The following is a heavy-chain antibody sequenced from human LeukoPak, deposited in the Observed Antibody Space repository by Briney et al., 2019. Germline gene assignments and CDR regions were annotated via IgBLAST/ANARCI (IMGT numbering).Heavy chain of an antibody. CDR2: IYYSGST. Sequence: SETLSLTCTVSGGSISSGGYYWSWIRQHPGKGLEWIGYIYYSGSTNYNPSLKSRVTISVDTSKNQFSLKLSSVTAADTAVYYCARTSTYYYGMDVWGQGTTVTVSS. CDR1: GGSISSGGYY. CDR3: ARTSTYYYGMDV. V-gene: IGHV4-61*08. J-gene: IGHJ6*02.